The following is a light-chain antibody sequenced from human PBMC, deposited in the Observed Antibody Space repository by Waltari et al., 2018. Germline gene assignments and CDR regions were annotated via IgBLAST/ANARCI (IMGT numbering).Light chain of an antibody. CDR3: SSYAGTDNFVV. V-gene: IGLV2-8*01. Sequence: QSALTQPPSASGSPGQSVTISCTGTSSDVGAYDYVSWYQHHPDKAPKLLIFEVNKWPSGVPDRFSGSKSGTTASLTVSGLQAEDEADYYCSSYAGTDNFVVFGGGTKLTVL. CDR1: SSDVGAYDY. J-gene: IGLJ2*01. CDR2: EVN.